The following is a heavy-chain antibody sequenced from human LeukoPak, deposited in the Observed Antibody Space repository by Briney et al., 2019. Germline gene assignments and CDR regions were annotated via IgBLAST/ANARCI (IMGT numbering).Heavy chain of an antibody. D-gene: IGHD3-22*01. Sequence: ASVKVSCKVSGYTLTELSMHWVRQAPGKGLEWMGGFDPEDGETIYAQKFQGRGTMTEDTSTDTAYMELSSLRSEDTAVYYCATLADYYDSSGYYNWYFDYWGQGTLVTVSS. CDR2: FDPEDGET. CDR3: ATLADYYDSSGYYNWYFDY. CDR1: GYTLTELS. V-gene: IGHV1-24*01. J-gene: IGHJ4*02.